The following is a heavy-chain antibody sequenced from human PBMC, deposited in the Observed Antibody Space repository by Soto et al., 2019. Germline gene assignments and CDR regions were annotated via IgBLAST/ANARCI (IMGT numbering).Heavy chain of an antibody. Sequence: EVQLLESGGGLVQPGGSLRLSCAASGFTFSSYVVSWVRQAPGKGLEWVSSISDSGDSRYYTDSVKGRFTISRDNSKNTLYLQMNSLGAEDTAVYYCATYGVPDYWGQGTLVTVSS. CDR1: GFTFSSYV. D-gene: IGHD4-17*01. CDR2: ISDSGDSR. V-gene: IGHV3-23*01. CDR3: ATYGVPDY. J-gene: IGHJ4*02.